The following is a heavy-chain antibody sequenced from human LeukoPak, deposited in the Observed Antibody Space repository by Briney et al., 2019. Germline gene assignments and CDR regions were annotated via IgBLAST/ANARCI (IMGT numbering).Heavy chain of an antibody. CDR3: TTAPYDGKDY. CDR2: IKSKADGGAT. Sequence: GGSLRLSCEASRFTFSSAWMSWVRQAPGKGLEWVDRIKSKADGGATDYAPPVKGRFTVSRDDSKNTFYLQMNGLKTEDTALYYCTTAPYDGKDYWGQGTLVTVSS. J-gene: IGHJ4*02. V-gene: IGHV3-15*01. CDR1: RFTFSSAW. D-gene: IGHD4-23*01.